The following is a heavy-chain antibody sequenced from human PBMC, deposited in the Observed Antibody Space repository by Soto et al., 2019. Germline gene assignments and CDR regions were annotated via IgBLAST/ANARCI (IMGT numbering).Heavy chain of an antibody. V-gene: IGHV3-23*02. CDR2: ISGSDGST. Sequence: EVQLLESGGGLVQPGGSLRLSCVTSGFTFSSYAMSWVRQAPGKGLEWVSVISGSDGSTYYGDSVKGRFTISRDNSKNTLYLQMNSLRAEDTAVYYCAKDRERDAWYEDYWGQGTLLTVSS. CDR1: GFTFSSYA. CDR3: AKDRERDAWYEDY. J-gene: IGHJ4*02. D-gene: IGHD6-13*01.